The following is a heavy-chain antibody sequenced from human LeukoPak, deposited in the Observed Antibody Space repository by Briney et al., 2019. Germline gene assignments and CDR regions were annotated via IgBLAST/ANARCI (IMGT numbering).Heavy chain of an antibody. Sequence: GGSLRLSCAASGFTFSSYAMSWVRQAPGKGLEWVSAISGSGGSTYHADSVKGRFTISRDNSKNTLYLQMNSLRAEDTAVYYCAKDGAPYYYDSSGYFYWGQGTLVTVSS. J-gene: IGHJ4*02. D-gene: IGHD3-22*01. CDR3: AKDGAPYYYDSSGYFY. V-gene: IGHV3-23*01. CDR1: GFTFSSYA. CDR2: ISGSGGST.